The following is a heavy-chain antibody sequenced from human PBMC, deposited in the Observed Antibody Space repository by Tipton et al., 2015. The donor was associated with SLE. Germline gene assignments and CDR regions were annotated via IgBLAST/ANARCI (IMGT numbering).Heavy chain of an antibody. J-gene: IGHJ4*02. V-gene: IGHV3-69-1*02. CDR1: GFTFSNAW. D-gene: IGHD3-3*01. Sequence: SLRLSCAASGFTFSNAWMSWVRQASGKGLEWVSTLTGGGDTVYPVSVRGRFTVSGDTPKNTVYLQLHSLRVEDTAVYYCARETMFDGGYWGQGTLVTVSS. CDR2: LTGGGDT. CDR3: ARETMFDGGY.